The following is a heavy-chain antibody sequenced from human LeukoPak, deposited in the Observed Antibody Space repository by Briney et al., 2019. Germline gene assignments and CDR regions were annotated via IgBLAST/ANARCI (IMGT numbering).Heavy chain of an antibody. D-gene: IGHD2-8*01. CDR3: AKDTSIGRYCTNGVCSPFDY. CDR2: ISDTGATS. V-gene: IGHV3-23*01. Sequence: GGSLRLSCAGSGFTFSSYAMSWVRQAPGKGLEWVSAISDTGATSYDADSVKGRFTISRDNSRSTLYLQMNSLRAEDTALYYCAKDTSIGRYCTNGVCSPFDYWGQGTLVTVSS. J-gene: IGHJ4*02. CDR1: GFTFSSYA.